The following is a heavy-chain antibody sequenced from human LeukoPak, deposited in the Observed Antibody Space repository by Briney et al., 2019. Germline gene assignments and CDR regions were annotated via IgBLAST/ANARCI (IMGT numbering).Heavy chain of an antibody. J-gene: IGHJ5*02. CDR2: IYTSGST. CDR3: ARGPTTMVRGVIGFDP. V-gene: IGHV4-61*02. Sequence: SETLSLTCTVSGGSISSGSYYWSWIRQPAGKGLEWIGRIYTSGSTNYNTSLKSRVTISVDTSKNQFPLKLSSVTAADTAVYYCARGPTTMVRGVIGFDPWGQGTLVTVSS. CDR1: GGSISSGSYY. D-gene: IGHD3-10*01.